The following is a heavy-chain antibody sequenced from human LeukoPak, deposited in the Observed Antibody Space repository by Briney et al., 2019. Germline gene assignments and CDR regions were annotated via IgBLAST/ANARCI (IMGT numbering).Heavy chain of an antibody. V-gene: IGHV4-59*12. CDR3: ARAKGWGSSGPTAAFLDY. CDR2: IYYSGST. CDR1: GGSISSYY. D-gene: IGHD3-22*01. Sequence: PSETLSLTCTVSGGSISSYYWSWIRQPPGKGLEWIGYIYYSGSTNYNPSLKSRVTISVDTSKNQFSLKLSSVTAADTAVYYCARAKGWGSSGPTAAFLDYWGQGTLVTVSS. J-gene: IGHJ4*02.